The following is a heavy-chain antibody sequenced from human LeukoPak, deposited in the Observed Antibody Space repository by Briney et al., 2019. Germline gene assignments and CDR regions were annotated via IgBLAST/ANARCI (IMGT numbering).Heavy chain of an antibody. J-gene: IGHJ6*02. CDR3: AKPGSPHTYYYYYGMDV. CDR1: GFTFSSYA. V-gene: IGHV3-30*18. Sequence: PGGSLRLSCAASGFTFSSYAMHWVRQAPGKGLEWVAVISYDGSNKYYADSVKGRFTISRDNFKNTLYLQMNSLRAEDTAVYYCAKPGSPHTYYYYYGMDVWGQGTTVTVSS. CDR2: ISYDGSNK. D-gene: IGHD1-26*01.